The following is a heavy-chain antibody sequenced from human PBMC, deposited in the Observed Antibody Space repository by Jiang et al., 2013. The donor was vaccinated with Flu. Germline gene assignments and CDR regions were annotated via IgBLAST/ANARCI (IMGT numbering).Heavy chain of an antibody. D-gene: IGHD3-22*01. Sequence: EVKKPGASVKVSCKASGYTFTSNYLHWVRQAPGQGLEWMGLIHPDGDGTSYAQKFQGRVTMTTDRSTSTVYMELNSLKSEDTAVYFCVRMGRGSCGSGNCPFGMDVWGQGTTVTVSS. CDR1: GYTFTSNY. CDR2: IHPDGDGT. CDR3: VRMGRGSCGSGNCPFGMDV. V-gene: IGHV1-46*03. J-gene: IGHJ6*02.